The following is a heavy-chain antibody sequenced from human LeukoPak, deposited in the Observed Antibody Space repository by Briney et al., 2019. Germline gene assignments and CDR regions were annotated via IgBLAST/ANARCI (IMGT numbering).Heavy chain of an antibody. D-gene: IGHD6-19*01. J-gene: IGHJ4*02. CDR3: ARGAQQWLVQSYFDY. CDR1: GFTFSSYG. Sequence: GGSLRLPCAASGFTFSSYGMHWVRQAPGKGLEWVAVIWYDGSNKYYADSVKGRFTISRDNSKNTLYLQMNSLRAEDTAVYYCARGAQQWLVQSYFDYWGQGTLVTVSS. CDR2: IWYDGSNK. V-gene: IGHV3-33*01.